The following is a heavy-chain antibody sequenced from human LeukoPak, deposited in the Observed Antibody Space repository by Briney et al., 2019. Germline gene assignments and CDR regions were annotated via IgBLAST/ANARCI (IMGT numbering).Heavy chain of an antibody. D-gene: IGHD3-16*01. J-gene: IGHJ4*02. CDR3: ARIPGGTNYFDY. CDR1: GFTFSSYA. V-gene: IGHV3-23*01. Sequence: PGGSLRLSCAASGFTFSSYAMSWVRQAPGKGLEWVSAISGTGRRTFYADSVKGRFTISRDNSRDTLYLQMNSLRAEDTAIYYCARIPGGTNYFDYWGQGTLVTVSS. CDR2: ISGTGRRT.